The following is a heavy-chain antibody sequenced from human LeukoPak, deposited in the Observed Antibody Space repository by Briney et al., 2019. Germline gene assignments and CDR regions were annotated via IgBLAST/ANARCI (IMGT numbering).Heavy chain of an antibody. CDR2: IDYSGST. J-gene: IGHJ6*03. V-gene: IGHV4-59*01. D-gene: IGHD3-10*01. CDR3: AREEGGSGSSYFYYMDV. CDR1: GGSISSYF. Sequence: SETLSLTCTVSGGSISSYFWNWIRQPPGKGLEWIGYIDYSGSTNYNPSLKSRVTILVDTSKNHFSLELSSLTAADTAVYYCAREEGGSGSSYFYYMDVWGIGTTVTVSS.